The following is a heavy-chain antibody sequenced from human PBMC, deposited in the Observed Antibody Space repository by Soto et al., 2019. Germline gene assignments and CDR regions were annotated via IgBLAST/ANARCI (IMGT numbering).Heavy chain of an antibody. CDR1: GFTFSSYA. V-gene: IGHV3-23*01. CDR3: ARDQNGISYYYYYGMDV. D-gene: IGHD2-15*01. J-gene: IGHJ6*02. Sequence: GGSLRLSCAASGFTFSSYAMSWVRQAPGKGLEWVSAISGSGGSTYYADSVKGRFTISRDNAKNSLYLQMNSLRAEDTAVYYCARDQNGISYYYYYGMDVWGQGTTVTVSS. CDR2: ISGSGGST.